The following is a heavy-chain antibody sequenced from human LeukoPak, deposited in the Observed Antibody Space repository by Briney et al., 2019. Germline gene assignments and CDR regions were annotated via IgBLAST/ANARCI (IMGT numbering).Heavy chain of an antibody. J-gene: IGHJ3*01. CDR3: AKDIQLST. Sequence: GGSLRLSCVASGFTFSSYEMNWVRQAPGKGLEWVSLISFSGDNSYYADSVKGRFTISRDNSKNTLSLQMNSLRVEDTAIYYCAKDIQLSTWGLGTMVTVSS. D-gene: IGHD5-24*01. CDR1: GFTFSSYE. CDR2: ISFSGDNS. V-gene: IGHV3-23*01.